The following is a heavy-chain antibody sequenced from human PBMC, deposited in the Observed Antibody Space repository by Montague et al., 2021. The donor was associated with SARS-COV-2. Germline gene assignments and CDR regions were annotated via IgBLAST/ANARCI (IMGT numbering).Heavy chain of an antibody. CDR3: ARSGVGIFDFSYFDS. V-gene: IGHV4-38-2*02. CDR2: RYQNGAT. D-gene: IGHD3-3*01. CDR1: GFSISSGYY. J-gene: IGHJ4*02. Sequence: SETLSLTCSVSGFSISSGYYCGWIRQTPGKGLEWIGSRYQNGATYYSPSLKRPVTILLDTSKNQFSLSLTSVTAADTAVYYCARSGVGIFDFSYFDSWGQGPLVIVSS.